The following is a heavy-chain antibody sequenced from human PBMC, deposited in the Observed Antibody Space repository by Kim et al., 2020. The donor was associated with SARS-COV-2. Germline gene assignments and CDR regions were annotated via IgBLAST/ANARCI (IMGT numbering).Heavy chain of an antibody. CDR2: FDPEDGET. CDR1: GYTLTELS. J-gene: IGHJ4*02. V-gene: IGHV1-24*01. Sequence: ASVKVSCKVSGYTLTELSMHWVRQAPGKGLEWMGGFDPEDGETIYAQKFQGRVTMTEDTSTDTAYMELSSLRSEDTAVYYCATAAGIAVAGTMGDYFDYWGQGTLVTVSS. D-gene: IGHD6-19*01. CDR3: ATAAGIAVAGTMGDYFDY.